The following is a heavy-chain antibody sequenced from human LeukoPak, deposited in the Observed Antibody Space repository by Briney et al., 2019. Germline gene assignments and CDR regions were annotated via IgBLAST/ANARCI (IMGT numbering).Heavy chain of an antibody. J-gene: IGHJ4*02. CDR3: ARSSWIQQSSDF. Sequence: ASVTVSFKASGYSFTTFAMNWVRQAPGQGLEWMVWINTNTGNPTYAQDFTGRFVFSLDTSVTTTFLEISSLKAEDTAIYYCARSSWIQQSSDFWGQGTLVTVSS. D-gene: IGHD5-18*01. V-gene: IGHV7-4-1*02. CDR1: GYSFTTFA. CDR2: INTNTGNP.